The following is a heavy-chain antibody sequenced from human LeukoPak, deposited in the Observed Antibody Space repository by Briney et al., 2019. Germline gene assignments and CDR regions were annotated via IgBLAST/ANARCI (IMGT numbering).Heavy chain of an antibody. CDR1: GYTFTSYG. V-gene: IGHV1-18*01. CDR3: ARDREAAGQKLTDY. D-gene: IGHD6-13*01. J-gene: IGHJ4*02. Sequence: ASVKVSCKASGYTFTSYGITWVRQAPGPGLGWMGWISVYNGNTNYAQKLQGRVTMTTDTSTSTAYMELRSLRSDDTAIYYCARDREAAGQKLTDYWGQGTLVTVSS. CDR2: ISVYNGNT.